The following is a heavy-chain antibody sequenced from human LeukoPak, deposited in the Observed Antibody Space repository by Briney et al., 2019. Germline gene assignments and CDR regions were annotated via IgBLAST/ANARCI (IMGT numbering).Heavy chain of an antibody. V-gene: IGHV4-4*07. D-gene: IGHD1-26*01. J-gene: IGHJ5*02. Sequence: SETLSLTCTVSGGSISSYYWSWIRQPAGKGLEWVGRIYTSGSTNYNPSLKSRVTMSVDTSKNQFSLKLSSVTAADTAVYYCARDYSGSYEADNWFDPWGQGTLVTVSS. CDR2: IYTSGST. CDR1: GGSISSYY. CDR3: ARDYSGSYEADNWFDP.